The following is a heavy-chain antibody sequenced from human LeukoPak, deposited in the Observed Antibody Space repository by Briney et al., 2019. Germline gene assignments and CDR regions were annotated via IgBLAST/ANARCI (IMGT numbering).Heavy chain of an antibody. CDR3: ARDGSTVTYFQH. D-gene: IGHD4-17*01. J-gene: IGHJ1*01. CDR2: IIPILAIA. Sequence: SVKVSCKASGGTLSSYTISWVRQAPGQGLEWMGRIIPILAIANYAQKFQGRVTITADKSTSTAYMELSSLRSEDTAVYYCARDGSTVTYFQHWGQGTLFTVSS. CDR1: GGTLSSYT. V-gene: IGHV1-69*04.